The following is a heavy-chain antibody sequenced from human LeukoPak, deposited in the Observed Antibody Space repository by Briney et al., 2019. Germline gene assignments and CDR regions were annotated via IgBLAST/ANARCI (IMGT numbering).Heavy chain of an antibody. CDR3: ARDTPTYFDY. CDR1: GGSFSGYY. CDR2: IYYSGST. V-gene: IGHV4-59*01. Sequence: SETLSLTCTVYGGSFSGYYWSWIRQPPGKGLEWIGYIYYSGSTNYNPSLKSRVTISVDTSRNQFSLKLSSVTAADTAVYYCARDTPTYFDYWGQGTLVTVSS. D-gene: IGHD1-26*01. J-gene: IGHJ4*02.